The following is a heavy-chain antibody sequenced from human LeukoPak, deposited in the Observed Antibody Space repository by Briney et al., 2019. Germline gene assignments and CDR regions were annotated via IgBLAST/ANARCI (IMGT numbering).Heavy chain of an antibody. J-gene: IGHJ5*02. V-gene: IGHV3-23*01. Sequence: GGSLRLSCAASGFTFINYALSWVRQAPGKGLEWVAAISGSGASTYYADSMKGRFTISRDNSKNTVYLQVNSLRAEDTAVYYCAKGSTTSGYSEDWVSWGQGTLVTVS. CDR1: GFTFINYA. CDR3: AKGSTTSGYSEDWVS. CDR2: ISGSGAST. D-gene: IGHD3-22*01.